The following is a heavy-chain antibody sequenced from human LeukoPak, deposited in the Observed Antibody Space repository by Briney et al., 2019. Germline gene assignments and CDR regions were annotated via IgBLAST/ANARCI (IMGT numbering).Heavy chain of an antibody. Sequence: PSETLSLTCTVSGGSISSSSYYWGWIRQPPGKGLEWIGSIYYSGSTYYNPSLKSRVTISVDTSKNQFSLKLSSVTAADTAVYYCARGLISSSWRNNWFDPWGQGTLVTVSS. CDR3: ARGLISSSWRNNWFDP. D-gene: IGHD6-13*01. J-gene: IGHJ5*02. CDR2: IYYSGST. V-gene: IGHV4-39*01. CDR1: GGSISSSSYY.